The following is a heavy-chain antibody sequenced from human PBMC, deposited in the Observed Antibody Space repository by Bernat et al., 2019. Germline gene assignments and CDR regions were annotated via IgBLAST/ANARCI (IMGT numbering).Heavy chain of an antibody. CDR2: IYSGGST. V-gene: IGHV3-53*01. CDR3: AREPADCSSTSCYFDY. CDR1: GFTVSSNY. D-gene: IGHD2-2*01. Sequence: EVQLVESGGGLIQPGGSLRLSCAASGFTVSSNYMSWVRQAPGKGLEWVSVIYSGGSTYYADSMKGRFTISRDNSKNTLYLQMNSLRAEDTAVYYCAREPADCSSTSCYFDYWGQGTLVTVSS. J-gene: IGHJ4*02.